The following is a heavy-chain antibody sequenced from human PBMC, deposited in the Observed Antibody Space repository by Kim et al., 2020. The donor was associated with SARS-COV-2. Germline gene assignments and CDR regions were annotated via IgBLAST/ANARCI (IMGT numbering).Heavy chain of an antibody. Sequence: GGSLSLSCAASGFTFSSYAMHWVRQAPGKGLEYVSAISSNGGSTYYANSVKGRFTISRDNSKNTLYLQMGSLRAEDMAVYYCARGRDGYNYPLFDYWGQGTLVTVSS. CDR1: GFTFSSYA. CDR2: ISSNGGST. J-gene: IGHJ4*02. CDR3: ARGRDGYNYPLFDY. D-gene: IGHD5-12*01. V-gene: IGHV3-64*01.